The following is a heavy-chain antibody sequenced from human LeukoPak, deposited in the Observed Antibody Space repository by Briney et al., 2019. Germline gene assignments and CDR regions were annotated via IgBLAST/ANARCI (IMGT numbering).Heavy chain of an antibody. CDR2: INWNGGST. V-gene: IGHV3-20*01. Sequence: GGSLRLSCAASGFTFDDYGMSWVRQAPGKGLEWVSGINWNGGSTGYADSVKGRFTISRDNAKNSLYLQMNSLRAEGTALYHCARDLDSSGSDYWGQGTLVTVSS. CDR1: GFTFDDYG. J-gene: IGHJ4*02. D-gene: IGHD3-22*01. CDR3: ARDLDSSGSDY.